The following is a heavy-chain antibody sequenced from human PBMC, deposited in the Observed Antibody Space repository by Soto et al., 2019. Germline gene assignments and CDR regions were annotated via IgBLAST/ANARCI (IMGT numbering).Heavy chain of an antibody. CDR2: ISYDGSNK. Sequence: GGSLRLSCAASGFTFSSYGMHWVRQAPGKGLEWVAVISYDGSNKYYADSVKGRFTISRDNSKNTLYLQMNSLRAEDTAVYYCAKGGPTSPRQGYCSGGSCYSGPFDYWGQGTLVTVSS. D-gene: IGHD2-15*01. J-gene: IGHJ4*02. CDR3: AKGGPTSPRQGYCSGGSCYSGPFDY. CDR1: GFTFSSYG. V-gene: IGHV3-30*18.